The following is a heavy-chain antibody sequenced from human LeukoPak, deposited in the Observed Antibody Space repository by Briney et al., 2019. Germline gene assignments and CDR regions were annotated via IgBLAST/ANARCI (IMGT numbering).Heavy chain of an antibody. J-gene: IGHJ4*02. CDR1: GFTFSTYW. V-gene: IGHV3-74*01. CDR3: ARDRGYTQDY. D-gene: IGHD5-12*01. Sequence: PGGSLRLSCAASGFTFSTYWMHWVRQAPGKGLVWVSHIRTDGSTTTYADSVKGRFTISRDNAKNTLYLQMNSLRAEDTAVYNCARDRGYTQDYWGQGTLVTVSS. CDR2: IRTDGSTT.